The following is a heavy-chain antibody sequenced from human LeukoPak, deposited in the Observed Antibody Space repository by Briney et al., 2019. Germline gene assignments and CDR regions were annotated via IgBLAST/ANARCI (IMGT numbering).Heavy chain of an antibody. CDR2: INHSGST. CDR3: ARGSGHRTYYYGSGSYYRAFDI. J-gene: IGHJ3*02. CDR1: GGSFSGYY. V-gene: IGHV4-34*01. D-gene: IGHD3-10*01. Sequence: SETLSLTCAVYGGSFSGYYWSWIRQPPGKGLEWIGEINHSGSTNYNPSLKSRVTISVDTSKNQFSLKLSSVTAADTAVYYCARGSGHRTYYYGSGSYYRAFDIWGQGTMVTVSS.